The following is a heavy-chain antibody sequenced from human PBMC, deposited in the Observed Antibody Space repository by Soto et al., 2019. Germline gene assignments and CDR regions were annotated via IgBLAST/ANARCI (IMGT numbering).Heavy chain of an antibody. CDR3: AKDIKWIRDRAYYYYGMDV. CDR2: ISYDGSNK. V-gene: IGHV3-30*18. CDR1: GFTFSSYG. J-gene: IGHJ6*01. D-gene: IGHD5-18*01. Sequence: QVQLVESGGGVVQPGRSLRLSCAASGFTFSSYGMHWVRQAPGKGLEWVAVISYDGSNKYYADSVKGRFTISRDNSKNTLYLQMNSLRAEDTAVYYCAKDIKWIRDRAYYYYGMDVW.